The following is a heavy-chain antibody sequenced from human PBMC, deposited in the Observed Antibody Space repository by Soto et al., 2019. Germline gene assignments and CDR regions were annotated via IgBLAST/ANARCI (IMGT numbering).Heavy chain of an antibody. CDR3: ARGFVAPGAFDI. CDR2: IYYSGST. V-gene: IGHV4-31*03. J-gene: IGHJ3*02. CDR1: GGSISSGGYY. Sequence: SETLSLTCTVSGGSISSGGYYWSWIRQHPGKGLEWIGYIYYSGSTYYNPSLKSRVTISVDTSKNQFSLKLSSVTAADTAVYYCARGFVAPGAFDIWGQGTMVT. D-gene: IGHD5-12*01.